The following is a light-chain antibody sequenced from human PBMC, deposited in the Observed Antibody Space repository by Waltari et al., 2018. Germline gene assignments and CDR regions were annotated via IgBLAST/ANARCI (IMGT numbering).Light chain of an antibody. J-gene: IGKJ1*01. CDR3: QQSYSTPWT. CDR1: QSISTY. Sequence: DIQMTQSPSSLSASIGDRVTITCRASQSISTYLNWYQQKPGKVPKLLIYGASTLQSGVPSRVSASGSGKHFTLTISSLQPEDVATYYCQQSYSTPWTFGQGTKVEIK. V-gene: IGKV1-39*01. CDR2: GAS.